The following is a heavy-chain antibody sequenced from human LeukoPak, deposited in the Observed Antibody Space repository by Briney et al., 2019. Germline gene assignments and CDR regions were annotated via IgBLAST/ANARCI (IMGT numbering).Heavy chain of an antibody. Sequence: PGGSLRLSCAASGFTFSNAWMSWVRQAPGKGLEWVGRIKSKTDGGTTDYAAPVKGRFTISRDDSKNTLYLQMNSLKTEDTAVYYCTTKAGLLVVPAAWRGFDIWGQGTMVTVSS. V-gene: IGHV3-15*01. D-gene: IGHD2-2*01. CDR1: GFTFSNAW. CDR3: TTKAGLLVVPAAWRGFDI. J-gene: IGHJ3*02. CDR2: IKSKTDGGTT.